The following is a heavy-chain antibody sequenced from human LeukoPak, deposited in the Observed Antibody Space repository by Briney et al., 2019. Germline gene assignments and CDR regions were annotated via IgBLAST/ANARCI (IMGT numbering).Heavy chain of an antibody. J-gene: IGHJ4*02. V-gene: IGHV4-59*01. CDR1: GGSIDSFY. CDR3: ARVLQSAEYYVDY. Sequence: PSETLSLTCTVSGGSIDSFYWRWIRQPPGKGLEWIGYIYYTGSTEYHPSLKSRVTISLDTSKNQFSLKLTSVTAADTAVYYCARVLQSAEYYVDYWGQGNLVSVSS. CDR2: IYYTGST.